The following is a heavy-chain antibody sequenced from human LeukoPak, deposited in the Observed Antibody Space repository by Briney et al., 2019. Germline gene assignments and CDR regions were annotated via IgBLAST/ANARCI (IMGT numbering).Heavy chain of an antibody. CDR3: ARGTVAGIPFDY. D-gene: IGHD6-19*01. V-gene: IGHV4-59*01. J-gene: IGHJ4*02. CDR2: IYYSGST. Sequence: PSETLSLTCAVYGGSFSGYYWSWIRQPPGKGLEWIGYIYYSGSTNYNPSLKSRVTISVDTSKNQFSLKLSSVTAADAAVYYCARGTVAGIPFDYWGQGTLVTVSS. CDR1: GGSFSGYY.